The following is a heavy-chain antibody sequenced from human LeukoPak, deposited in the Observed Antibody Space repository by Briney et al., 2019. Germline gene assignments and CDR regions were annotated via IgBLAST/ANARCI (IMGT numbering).Heavy chain of an antibody. CDR3: AKRSAGIGGVFDY. CDR2: IYSSGST. J-gene: IGHJ4*02. V-gene: IGHV3-66*01. CDR1: GFIVSSNY. D-gene: IGHD3-16*01. Sequence: GGSLRLSCVVSGFIVSSNYMSWVRQPPGKGLEWVSIIYSSGSTYYADSVKGRFTISRDNSKNTLYLQMNSLRAEDTAVYYCAKRSAGIGGVFDYWGQGTLVTVSS.